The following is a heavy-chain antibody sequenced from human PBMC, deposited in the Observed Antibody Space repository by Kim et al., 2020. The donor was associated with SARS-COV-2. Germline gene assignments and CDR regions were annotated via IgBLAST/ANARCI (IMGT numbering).Heavy chain of an antibody. V-gene: IGHV1-18*01. CDR2: LSAYHGNT. CDR1: GYTFTSYG. Sequence: ASLQVSCKASGYTFTSYGISWVRQAPGQGLSWMGWLSAYHGNTNYAQKLQGRVTMTTDPSTSTAYMELRSLRSDDPAVYYWARARSEVAAEGNTARYYYYDGMEGGGQGKTVTVSS. J-gene: IGHJ6*02. D-gene: IGHD6-13*01. CDR3: ARARSEVAAEGNTARYYYYDGMEG.